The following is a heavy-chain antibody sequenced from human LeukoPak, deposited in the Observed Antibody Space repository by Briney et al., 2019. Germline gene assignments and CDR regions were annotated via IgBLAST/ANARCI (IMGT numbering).Heavy chain of an antibody. CDR3: ASGRQQLAHYGMDV. CDR1: GFIVSNNY. CDR2: LYSGGNT. J-gene: IGHJ6*02. V-gene: IGHV3-53*01. Sequence: GGSLRLSCAASGFIVSNNYMSWVRQAPGKGLEWVSVLYSGGNTYYADSVKGRFTISRDNSKNTLYLQMHSLRAEDTAVYYCASGRQQLAHYGMDVWGQGTTVTVSS. D-gene: IGHD6-13*01.